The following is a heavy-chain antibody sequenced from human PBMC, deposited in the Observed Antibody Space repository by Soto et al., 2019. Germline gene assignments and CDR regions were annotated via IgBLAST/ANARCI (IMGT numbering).Heavy chain of an antibody. V-gene: IGHV3-9*01. CDR3: AKDIGQHDYYYYMDV. Sequence: GGSLRLSCAASGFTFDDYAMHWVRQAPGKGLEWVSGISWNSGSIGYADSVKGRFTISRDNAKNSLYLQMNSLRAEDTALYYCAKDIGQHDYYYYMDVWGKGTTVTVSS. CDR1: GFTFDDYA. D-gene: IGHD3-3*01. J-gene: IGHJ6*03. CDR2: ISWNSGSI.